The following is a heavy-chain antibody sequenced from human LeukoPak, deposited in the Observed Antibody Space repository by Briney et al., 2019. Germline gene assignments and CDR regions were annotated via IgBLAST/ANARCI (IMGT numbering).Heavy chain of an antibody. J-gene: IGHJ3*02. CDR2: IYYSGST. V-gene: IGHV4-31*03. Sequence: SETLSLTCTVSGGSISSGGYYWSWIRQHPGKGLEWIGYIYYSGSTYYNPSLKSRVTISVDTSKNQFSLKLSSVTAADTAVYYCAREGYCSGGSCYFSSPSHDAFDIWGQGTMVTVSS. CDR1: GGSISSGGYY. CDR3: AREGYCSGGSCYFSSPSHDAFDI. D-gene: IGHD2-15*01.